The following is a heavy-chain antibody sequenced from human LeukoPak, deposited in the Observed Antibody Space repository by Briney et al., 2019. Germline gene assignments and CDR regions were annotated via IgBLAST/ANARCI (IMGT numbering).Heavy chain of an antibody. CDR1: GGSISSYY. J-gene: IGHJ5*02. CDR3: ARETDYYGSGSYYKGYNWFDP. V-gene: IGHV4-4*07. CDR2: IYTSGST. D-gene: IGHD3-10*01. Sequence: SETLSLTCTVSGGSISSYYWSWIRQPAGKGLEWIGRIYTSGSTNYNPSLKSRVTMSVATSKNQFSLKLSSVTAADTAVYYCARETDYYGSGSYYKGYNWFDPWGQGTLVTVSS.